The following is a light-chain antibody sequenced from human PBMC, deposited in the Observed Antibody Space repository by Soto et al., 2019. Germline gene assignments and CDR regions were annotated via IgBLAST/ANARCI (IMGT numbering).Light chain of an antibody. CDR2: GAS. J-gene: IGKJ1*01. Sequence: EIGLTQSPGTLSLSPGERATLSCRASQSVSSSYLAWYQQKPGQAPKLLIFGASIRATDIPDRFSGSGSGTDFTLTISRREPEDFAVYYCQQYGSSPGTFGQGTKVEI. V-gene: IGKV3-20*01. CDR1: QSVSSSY. CDR3: QQYGSSPGT.